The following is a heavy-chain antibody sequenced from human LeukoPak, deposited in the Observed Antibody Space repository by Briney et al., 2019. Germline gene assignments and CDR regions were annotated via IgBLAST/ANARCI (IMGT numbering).Heavy chain of an antibody. J-gene: IGHJ4*02. V-gene: IGHV4-39*01. CDR2: IYYSGST. CDR3: AAHHSYGSGTDYAPFDN. CDR1: GGSVSSSSYY. D-gene: IGHD3-10*01. Sequence: PSETLSLTCTVSGGSVSSSSYYWGWIRQPPMKGLEWIGSIYYSGSTEYNLSLKSRVTISVDTSRNQFSLNLSSVTAPDRAVYYCAAHHSYGSGTDYAPFDNWGQGILVTVSS.